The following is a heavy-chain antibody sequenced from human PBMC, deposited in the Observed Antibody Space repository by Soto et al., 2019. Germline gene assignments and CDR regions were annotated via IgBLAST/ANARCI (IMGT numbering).Heavy chain of an antibody. V-gene: IGHV3-11*06. J-gene: IGHJ5*02. Sequence: QVQLVESGGGLVKPRGSLRLSCSASGFTFSDYYMSWIRQAPGKGLEWVSYISGDSVYTNYGHSVTGRFTISRDNDKNSLYLQMNSLRAEDTAVYYCAKGEGYRWNYEFDPWGQGTLVTVSS. CDR1: GFTFSDYY. D-gene: IGHD1-7*01. CDR2: ISGDSVYT. CDR3: AKGEGYRWNYEFDP.